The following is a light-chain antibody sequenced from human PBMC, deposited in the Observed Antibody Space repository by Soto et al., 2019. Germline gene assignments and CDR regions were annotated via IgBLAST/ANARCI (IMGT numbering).Light chain of an antibody. CDR3: QQYGSSPYT. V-gene: IGKV3-20*01. CDR2: GAS. Sequence: EIVLTQSPGTLSLSPGERATLSCRASQSVSSSYLAWYQQKPGQAPRLLIYGASSRATGIPDRFSGSGSGTHLTLTISRLEPEDFAVYYCQQYGSSPYTFGQGTKLEIK. CDR1: QSVSSSY. J-gene: IGKJ2*01.